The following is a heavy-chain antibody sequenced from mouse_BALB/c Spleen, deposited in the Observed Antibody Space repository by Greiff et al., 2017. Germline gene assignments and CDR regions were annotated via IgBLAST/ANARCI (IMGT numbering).Heavy chain of an antibody. CDR3: AIYRYDRAY. J-gene: IGHJ3*01. CDR2: ISYSGST. D-gene: IGHD2-14*01. V-gene: IGHV3-8*02. CDR1: GASITSGY. Sequence: VQLKESGPSLVKPSQTLSLTCSVTGASITSGYWHWIRKSPGNKLEYMGYISYSGSTYYNPSLKSRISITRDTSKNQDYLQLNSVTTEDTATYYCAIYRYDRAYWGQGTLVTVSA.